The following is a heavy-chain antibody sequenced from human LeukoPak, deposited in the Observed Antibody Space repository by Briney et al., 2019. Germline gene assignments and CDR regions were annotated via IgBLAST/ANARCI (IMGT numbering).Heavy chain of an antibody. Sequence: PGGSLRLSCAASGFTFDKAWMTWVRQAPGKGLEWVGRIKSKIHGGTIDYAAPVKGRFTISRDDSENTVYLQMSSLRTEDTAMYYCTTVIYGDYSWRWFDPWGQGTLVTVSS. CDR2: IKSKIHGGTI. V-gene: IGHV3-15*01. CDR1: GFTFDKAW. J-gene: IGHJ5*02. CDR3: TTVIYGDYSWRWFDP. D-gene: IGHD4-17*01.